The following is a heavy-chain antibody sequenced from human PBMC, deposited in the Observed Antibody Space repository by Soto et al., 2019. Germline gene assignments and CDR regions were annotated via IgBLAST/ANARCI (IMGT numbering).Heavy chain of an antibody. Sequence: GSLRLSCAASGFTCSSYAMSWVRQAPGKGLEWVSAISGSGGSTYYADSVKGRFTISRDNSKNTLYLQMNSLRAEDTAVYYCAKGSSGWFDAFDIWGQGTMVTVSS. V-gene: IGHV3-23*01. CDR3: AKGSSGWFDAFDI. D-gene: IGHD6-19*01. J-gene: IGHJ3*02. CDR1: GFTCSSYA. CDR2: ISGSGGST.